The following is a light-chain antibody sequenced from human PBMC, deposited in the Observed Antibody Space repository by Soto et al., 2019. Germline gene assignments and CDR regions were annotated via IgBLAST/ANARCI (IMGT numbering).Light chain of an antibody. Sequence: SVLTQPLSASGSPGQSVTISCTGTSSDVGAYNYVSWYQQHSGQAPKLLIYEVVKRPSGVPDRFSGSKSGNTASLTVSGLQAEDEADYYCSSFAGSNNYLLFGGGTKVTVL. V-gene: IGLV2-8*01. CDR2: EVV. J-gene: IGLJ2*01. CDR3: SSFAGSNNYLL. CDR1: SSDVGAYNY.